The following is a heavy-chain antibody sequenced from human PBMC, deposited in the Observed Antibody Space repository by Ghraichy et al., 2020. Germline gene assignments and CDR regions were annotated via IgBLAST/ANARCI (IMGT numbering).Heavy chain of an antibody. CDR2: MSSNSDYI. CDR3: VRGPTSGMDV. D-gene: IGHD1-26*01. Sequence: GGSLRLSCEASGFSFSGYTMNWVRQAPGKGLEWVSSMSSNSDYIYYEDSVKSRFVISRDNAKNSLYLQMNSLRVEDTAVYFCVRGPTSGMDVWGQGITVTDPS. V-gene: IGHV3-21*01. J-gene: IGHJ6*02. CDR1: GFSFSGYT.